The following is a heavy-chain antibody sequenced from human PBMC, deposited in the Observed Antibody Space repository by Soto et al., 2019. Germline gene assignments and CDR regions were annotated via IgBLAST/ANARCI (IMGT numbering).Heavy chain of an antibody. V-gene: IGHV1-2*04. Sequence: SAEVSCEACGQSVESYYIHWLRQHPGQVLERMGWIKPNSGGTNYAQKFQGWVTMTRDTSISTAYMELSRLRSDDTAVYYCARGPERGYSYAMGPYYYYYGMDVWRQGNTVTGSS. D-gene: IGHD5-18*01. J-gene: IGHJ6*02. CDR1: GQSVESYY. CDR3: ARGPERGYSYAMGPYYYYYGMDV. CDR2: IKPNSGGT.